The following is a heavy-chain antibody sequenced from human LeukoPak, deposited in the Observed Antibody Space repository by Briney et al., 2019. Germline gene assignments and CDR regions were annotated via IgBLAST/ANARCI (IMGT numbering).Heavy chain of an antibody. D-gene: IGHD2-15*01. J-gene: IGHJ4*02. Sequence: ASVKVSCKASGYTCTSYYMHWVRQAPGQGLEWMGIINPSGSSTSYAQQFQGRVTMPRDTTTRTVYMELTSLRSEDTAVYYCARDYGGIDCWGQGTLVTVSS. CDR1: GYTCTSYY. V-gene: IGHV1-46*01. CDR2: INPSGSST. CDR3: ARDYGGIDC.